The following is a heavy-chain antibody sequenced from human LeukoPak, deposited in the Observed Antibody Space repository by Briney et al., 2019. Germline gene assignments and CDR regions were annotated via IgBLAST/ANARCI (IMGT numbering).Heavy chain of an antibody. CDR3: ACQLLGEAFDI. CDR2: ISWNSGSI. J-gene: IGHJ3*02. CDR1: GFTFDDYA. Sequence: GRSLRLSGAASGFTFDDYAMHWVRQAPGKGLEWVSGISWNSGSIGYADSVKGRFTISRDNAKNSLYLQMNSLRAEDTALYYCACQLLGEAFDIRGQGTMVTVSS. D-gene: IGHD2-2*01. V-gene: IGHV3-9*01.